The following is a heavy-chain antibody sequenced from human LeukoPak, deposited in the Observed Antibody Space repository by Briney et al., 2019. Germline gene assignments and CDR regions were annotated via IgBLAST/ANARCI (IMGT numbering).Heavy chain of an antibody. Sequence: SVKVSCKASGGTFSSYAISWVRQAPGQGLEWMGGITPIFGTANYAQKFQGRVTITTDESTSTAYMELSSLRSEDTAVYYCAVVVMLAFDIWGQGTMVTVSS. CDR1: GGTFSSYA. D-gene: IGHD3-22*01. V-gene: IGHV1-69*05. J-gene: IGHJ3*02. CDR3: AVVVMLAFDI. CDR2: ITPIFGTA.